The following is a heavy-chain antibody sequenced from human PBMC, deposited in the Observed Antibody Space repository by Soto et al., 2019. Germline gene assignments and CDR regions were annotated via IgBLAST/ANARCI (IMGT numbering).Heavy chain of an antibody. Sequence: GGSLSLSCAASGFTFSSYAMTWVRQAPGKGLEWVSAISGSGGSTYYADSVKGRFTISRDNSKNTLYLQMNSLRAEDTAVYYCAKDREFTYYDLWSGYYPSDYWGQGTLVTVSS. CDR3: AKDREFTYYDLWSGYYPSDY. V-gene: IGHV3-23*01. J-gene: IGHJ4*02. CDR2: ISGSGGST. CDR1: GFTFSSYA. D-gene: IGHD3-3*01.